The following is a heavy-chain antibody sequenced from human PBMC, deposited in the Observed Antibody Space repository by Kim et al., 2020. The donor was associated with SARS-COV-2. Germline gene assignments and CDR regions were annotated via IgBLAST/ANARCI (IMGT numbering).Heavy chain of an antibody. Sequence: GKDRFTISRDNSKNTLYLQMNSLRAEDTAVYYCARDAYYYDSSGYSIPDYWGQGTLVTVSS. D-gene: IGHD3-22*01. J-gene: IGHJ4*02. V-gene: IGHV3-30*07. CDR3: ARDAYYYDSSGYSIPDY.